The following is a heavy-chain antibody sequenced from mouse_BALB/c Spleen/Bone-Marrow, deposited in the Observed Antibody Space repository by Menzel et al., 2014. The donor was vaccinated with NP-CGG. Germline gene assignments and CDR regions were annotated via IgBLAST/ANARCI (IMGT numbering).Heavy chain of an antibody. CDR1: GFNIKDTH. CDR2: IDPAKGNT. D-gene: IGHD1-1*01. V-gene: IGHV14-3*02. Sequence: EVQVVESGAEVVKPGASVKLSCTASGFNIKDTHIHWVKQRPEQGLEWIGMIDPAKGNTKYDPEFQGKATITSDTSSDTAYLQLSSLTSEDTAVYYRPRDYGRTAWFAYWGQGTLVTVSA. CDR3: PRDYGRTAWFAY. J-gene: IGHJ3*01.